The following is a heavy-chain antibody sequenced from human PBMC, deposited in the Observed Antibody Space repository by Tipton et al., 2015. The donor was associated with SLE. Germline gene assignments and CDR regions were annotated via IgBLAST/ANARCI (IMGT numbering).Heavy chain of an antibody. J-gene: IGHJ2*01. V-gene: IGHV4-59*01. CDR3: ARERAWDHWYFDL. CDR2: ISDSGIT. D-gene: IGHD1-26*01. CDR1: GGSISTYY. Sequence: TLSLTCSVSGGSISTYYWSWIRQPPGKGLEWIGYISDSGITNYNPSLKSRVAISIDTSKNQFSLNLSSVTAADTALYYCARERAWDHWYFDLWGRGTLVTVSS.